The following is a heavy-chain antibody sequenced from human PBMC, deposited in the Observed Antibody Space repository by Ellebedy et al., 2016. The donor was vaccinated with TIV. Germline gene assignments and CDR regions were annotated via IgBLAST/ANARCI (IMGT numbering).Heavy chain of an antibody. CDR3: AYSWSHYPDY. J-gene: IGHJ4*02. V-gene: IGHV4-34*01. Sequence: MPGGSLRLSCAVNGGSFSAFYWSWIRQPPGKGLEWIGEISDSGSTEYNPSLKSRVTISVDTSKKHSSLNLTSVTAADSALYYCAYSWSHYPDYWGQGTLVTVSS. D-gene: IGHD1-26*01. CDR1: GGSFSAFY. CDR2: ISDSGST.